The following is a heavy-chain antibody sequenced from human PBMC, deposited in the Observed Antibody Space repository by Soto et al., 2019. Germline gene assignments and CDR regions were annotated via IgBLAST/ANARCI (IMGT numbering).Heavy chain of an antibody. Sequence: GESLKISCKGSGYSFTTYWISWVRHMPGKGLEWMGRIDPSDSYTQYSPSFQGHVTISADKSINTAYLQWSSLMAPDTAMYYCARHVGGSMVRGVIVTVAFDVWGQGTMVTVSS. D-gene: IGHD3-10*01. CDR3: ARHVGGSMVRGVIVTVAFDV. CDR2: IDPSDSYT. CDR1: GYSFTTYW. J-gene: IGHJ3*01. V-gene: IGHV5-10-1*01.